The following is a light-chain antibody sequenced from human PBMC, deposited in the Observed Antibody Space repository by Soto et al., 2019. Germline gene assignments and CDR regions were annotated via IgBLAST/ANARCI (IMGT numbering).Light chain of an antibody. J-gene: IGLJ1*01. CDR1: SSDVGGYKY. Sequence: QSALTQPASVSKSPGQSITISCTGTSSDVGGYKYVSWYQQHPGKAPKLMIYDVSNRPSGVSNRFSGSKSGNTASLTISGLQAEDEADYYCSSYTGSSTYVFGTGTKVTVL. V-gene: IGLV2-14*01. CDR3: SSYTGSSTYV. CDR2: DVS.